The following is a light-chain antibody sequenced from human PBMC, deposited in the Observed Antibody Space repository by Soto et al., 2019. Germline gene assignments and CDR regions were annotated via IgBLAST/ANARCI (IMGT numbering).Light chain of an antibody. CDR2: DAS. CDR1: QDISES. CDR3: QQCYHRSS. Sequence: DVQMTQSPSSLSASVGDRVTISCRASQDISESLNWYQQKPGKPPRLLIFDASNLETRVPSRFSGSGSGTDFTLTISSLQSEDVGTYYCQQCYHRSSFGGGTKVDLK. V-gene: IGKV1-33*01. J-gene: IGKJ4*01.